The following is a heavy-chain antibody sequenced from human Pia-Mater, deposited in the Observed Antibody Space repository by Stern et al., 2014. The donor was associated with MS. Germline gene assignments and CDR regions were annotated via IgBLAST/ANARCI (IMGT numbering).Heavy chain of an antibody. D-gene: IGHD3-10*01. Sequence: QVQLEASGAEVKKPGSSVKVSCKPSGGISWVRQAPGHGLERMGGDIPFVGTSNYSQNVQGRVIITPATSTNTTYLHLSRLTSADTAVYYCARGSGDNWFGPWGQGTLVTVSS. J-gene: IGHJ5*02. CDR2: DIPFVGTS. CDR1: GG. V-gene: IGHV1-69*06. CDR3: ARGSGDNWFGP.